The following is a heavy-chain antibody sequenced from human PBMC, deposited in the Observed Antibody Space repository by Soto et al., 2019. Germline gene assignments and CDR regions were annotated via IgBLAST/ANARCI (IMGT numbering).Heavy chain of an antibody. CDR2: IYPGDSDT. D-gene: IGHD6-19*01. CDR1: GYSFTSYW. V-gene: IGHV5-51*01. J-gene: IGHJ3*02. CDR3: ARQSTTVAGTMPFAI. Sequence: GESLKICCKGSGYSFTSYWIGWVRQMPGKGLEWMGIIYPGDSDTRYSPSFQGQVTISADKSISTAYLQWSSLKASDTAMYYCARQSTTVAGTMPFAISGQGTIVPVSS.